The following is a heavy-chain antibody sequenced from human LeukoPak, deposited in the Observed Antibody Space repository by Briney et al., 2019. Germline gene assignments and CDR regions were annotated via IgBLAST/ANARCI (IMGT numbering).Heavy chain of an antibody. D-gene: IGHD3-16*01. CDR2: INPNNSAT. V-gene: IGHV1-2*02. CDR3: VRDLMTTQTWDFDY. CDR1: GYTFTGYY. Sequence: GASVKLSCKGPGYTFTGYYMHWVRQAPGQGHEWMAWINPNNSATNYAQRFQGRVTVTRDTSISTAYMELSSLEPDDTAMYYCVRDLMTTQTWDFDYWGQGTLVSVSS. J-gene: IGHJ4*02.